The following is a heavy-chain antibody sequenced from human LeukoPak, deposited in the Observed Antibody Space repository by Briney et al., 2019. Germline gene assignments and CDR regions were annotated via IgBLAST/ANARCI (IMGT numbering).Heavy chain of an antibody. CDR1: GGSISSYY. V-gene: IGHV4-59*01. Sequence: PSETLSLTCTVPGGSISSYYWSWIRQPPGKGLEWIGYIYYSGSTNYNPFLKSRVTISVDTSKNQFSLELSSVTAAETAVYYCXXXXRYRYGYNEYHSYMDIWGKGTTVTVSS. D-gene: IGHD5-24*01. CDR2: IYYSGST. CDR3: XXXXRYRYGYNEYHSYMDI. J-gene: IGHJ6*03.